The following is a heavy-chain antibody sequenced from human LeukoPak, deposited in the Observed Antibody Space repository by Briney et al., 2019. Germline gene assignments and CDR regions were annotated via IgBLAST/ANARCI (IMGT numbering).Heavy chain of an antibody. D-gene: IGHD3-10*01. CDR2: IKQDGSEK. V-gene: IGHV3-7*01. Sequence: DPGGSLRLSCAASGFTFSAYSMNWVRQAPGKGLEWVANIKQDGSEKYYVDSVKGRFTISRDNAKNSLYLQMNSLRAEDTAVYYCASETIKGFAIWGQGTLVTVSS. CDR3: ASETIKGFAI. CDR1: GFTFSAYS. J-gene: IGHJ4*02.